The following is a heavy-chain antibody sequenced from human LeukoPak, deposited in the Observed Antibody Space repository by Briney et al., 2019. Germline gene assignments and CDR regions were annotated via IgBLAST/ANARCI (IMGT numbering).Heavy chain of an antibody. D-gene: IGHD3-22*01. CDR1: GGSISSYY. CDR3: AGEGHYYDSSGYYYGGEDY. Sequence: PTETLSLTCTVSGGSISSYYWRWIRQPAGKGLEWIGRIYTRGSTNYNLSLQSRVTMSVDTSKKQFSLKLSSVTAADTAVYYCAGEGHYYDSSGYYYGGEDYWGQGTLVTVSS. V-gene: IGHV4-4*07. CDR2: IYTRGST. J-gene: IGHJ4*02.